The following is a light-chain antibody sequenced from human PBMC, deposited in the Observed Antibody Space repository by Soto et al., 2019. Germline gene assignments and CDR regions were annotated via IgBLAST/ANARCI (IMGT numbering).Light chain of an antibody. Sequence: SYELTQPPSVSVSPGQTASITCSGDKLGDKYACWHQQKPGQSPVLVIYQDSKRPSGIPERFSGSNSGNTATLTISGTQAMDEADYYCQAWDSSTAHVVFGGGTQLTVL. CDR2: QDS. J-gene: IGLJ2*01. CDR1: KLGDKY. V-gene: IGLV3-1*01. CDR3: QAWDSSTAHVV.